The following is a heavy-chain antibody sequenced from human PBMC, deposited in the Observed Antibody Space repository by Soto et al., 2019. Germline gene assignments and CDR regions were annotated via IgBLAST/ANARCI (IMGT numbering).Heavy chain of an antibody. CDR2: ISSSSSYI. J-gene: IGHJ4*02. CDR3: ARGEGGTTVTTGDY. CDR1: GFTFSSYS. D-gene: IGHD4-17*01. V-gene: IGHV3-21*01. Sequence: EVQLVESGGGLVKPGGSLRLSCAASGFTFSSYSMNWVRQAPGKGLEWVSSISSSSSYIYYADSVKGRFTISSDNAKNSLYLQMNSLRAEDTAVYYCARGEGGTTVTTGDYWGQGTLVTVSS.